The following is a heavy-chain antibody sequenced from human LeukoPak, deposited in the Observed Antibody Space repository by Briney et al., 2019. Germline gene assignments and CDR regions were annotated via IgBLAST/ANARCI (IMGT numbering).Heavy chain of an antibody. CDR2: ISSSSASI. Sequence: GQCRRLSCVASGFSFGDYIMNWVRPAPGKGLEWVASISSSSASIYYADSVKGRFTIPRDNAKSSLYLQMNSMRAEDTAVYVCVRTQRGGAVDYWGQGTLVSV. CDR1: GFSFGDYI. J-gene: IGHJ4*02. V-gene: IGHV3-21*01. CDR3: VRTQRGGAVDY. D-gene: IGHD3-16*01.